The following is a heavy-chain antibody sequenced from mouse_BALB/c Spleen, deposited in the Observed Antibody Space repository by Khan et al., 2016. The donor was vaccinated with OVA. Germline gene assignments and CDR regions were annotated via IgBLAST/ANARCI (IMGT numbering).Heavy chain of an antibody. J-gene: IGHJ1*01. CDR3: ARARYFGV. V-gene: IGHV1-77*01. Sequence: QVQLKQSGPELVKPGASVKMSCKASGYTFTDYVITWVRLRTGQGLEWIGEIYPGSGNSYYNEKFKDKATLTADKSSNTAYMQLSSLTSEDSAVYFCARARYFGVWGAGTTVTVSS. CDR2: IYPGSGNS. CDR1: GYTFTDYV.